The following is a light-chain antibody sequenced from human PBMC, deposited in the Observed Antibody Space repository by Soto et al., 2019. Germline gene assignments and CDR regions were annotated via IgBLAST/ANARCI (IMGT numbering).Light chain of an antibody. CDR1: QSVSSSY. CDR2: SSF. J-gene: IGKJ1*01. V-gene: IGKV3-20*01. Sequence: EIVLTQSPGTLSLSPGERATLSCRASQSVSSSYFAWYQQKPGQAPRLLIYSSFNRATGIPDRFSGSGSGTDFTLTVSRLEPEDFAVYYCQQYNNWPQTFGQGTKVEIK. CDR3: QQYNNWPQT.